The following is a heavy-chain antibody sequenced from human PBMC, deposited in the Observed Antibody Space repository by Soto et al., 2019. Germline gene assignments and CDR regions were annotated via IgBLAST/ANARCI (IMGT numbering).Heavy chain of an antibody. CDR3: ARVVGATQMDCDY. CDR2: IKQDGSEK. D-gene: IGHD1-26*01. CDR1: GFTFSSYW. Sequence: PVVSLRLSCAASGFTFSSYWMTWVRQAPGKGLEWVANIKQDGSEKYYVDSVRGRFTMSRDNAKNSLYLQMNSLRAEDTAVYYWARVVGATQMDCDYWGKG. J-gene: IGHJ4*02. V-gene: IGHV3-7*01.